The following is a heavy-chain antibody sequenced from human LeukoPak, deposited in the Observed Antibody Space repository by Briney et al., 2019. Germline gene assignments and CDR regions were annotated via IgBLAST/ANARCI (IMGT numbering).Heavy chain of an antibody. CDR3: AKDLRPDGINDFDH. V-gene: IGHV3-30*18. CDR1: GFTFSSYG. J-gene: IGHJ4*02. CDR2: ISYDGSNK. Sequence: GGSLRLSCAVSGFTFSSYGMHWVRQAPGKGLEWVSIISYDGSNKYYADSVKGRFTIFRDNSKNTLYLQMNSLRAEDTAVYYCAKDLRPDGINDFDHWGQGTLVTVSS. D-gene: IGHD1-1*01.